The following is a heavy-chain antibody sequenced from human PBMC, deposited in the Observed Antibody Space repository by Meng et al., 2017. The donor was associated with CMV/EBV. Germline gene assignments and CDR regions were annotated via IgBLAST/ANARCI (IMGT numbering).Heavy chain of an antibody. CDR1: GGSFSGYY. D-gene: IGHD2-15*01. Sequence: SETLSLTCAVYGGSFSGYYWSWIRQPPGKGLEWIGEINHSGSTNYNPSLKSRVTISVDTSKNQFSLKLSSVTAADTAVYYCARGRPMGYCCGGSCYTGYYYYYYGMDVWGQGTTVTVSS. J-gene: IGHJ6*02. V-gene: IGHV4-34*01. CDR2: INHSGST. CDR3: ARGRPMGYCCGGSCYTGYYYYYYGMDV.